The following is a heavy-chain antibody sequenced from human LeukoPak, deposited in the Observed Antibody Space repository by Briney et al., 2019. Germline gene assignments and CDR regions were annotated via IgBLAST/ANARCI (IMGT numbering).Heavy chain of an antibody. CDR3: AKPEGSGDRPALFDY. CDR2: ISGSGGST. D-gene: IGHD1-1*01. V-gene: IGHV3-23*01. Sequence: GSLRLSCAASGFTFSSYAMSWVRQAPGKGLEWVSAISGSGGSTYYADSVKGRFTISRDNSKNTLYLQMNSLRAEDTAVYYCAKPEGSGDRPALFDYWGQGTLVTVSS. J-gene: IGHJ4*02. CDR1: GFTFSSYA.